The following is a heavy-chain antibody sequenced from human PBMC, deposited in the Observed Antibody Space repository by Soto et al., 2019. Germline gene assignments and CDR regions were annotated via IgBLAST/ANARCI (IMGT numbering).Heavy chain of an antibody. CDR3: ARFPQTAIVGAAYFDY. D-gene: IGHD1-26*01. V-gene: IGHV1-69*02. Sequence: QVQLVQSGAEVKKPGSSVKVSCKASGGTFSSYIISWVRQAPGQGLEWMGRVIPILGIANYAQKFQGRVTIAADKSTSTAYMEPSSLRSEGTAVYYCARFPQTAIVGAAYFDYWGQGTRVTVSS. CDR2: VIPILGIA. CDR1: GGTFSSYI. J-gene: IGHJ4*02.